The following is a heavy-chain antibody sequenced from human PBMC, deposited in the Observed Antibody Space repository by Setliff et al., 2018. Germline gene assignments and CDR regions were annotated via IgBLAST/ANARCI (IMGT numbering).Heavy chain of an antibody. Sequence: SETLSLTCTVSGGSISSSSYYWGWIRQPPGKGLEWIGSIYYSGSTYYNPSLKSRVTISVDTSKNQFSRKLSSVTAADTAVYYCASFAGSSWVDYWGQGTLVTVSS. D-gene: IGHD6-13*01. CDR2: IYYSGST. J-gene: IGHJ4*02. CDR3: ASFAGSSWVDY. V-gene: IGHV4-39*01. CDR1: GGSISSSSYY.